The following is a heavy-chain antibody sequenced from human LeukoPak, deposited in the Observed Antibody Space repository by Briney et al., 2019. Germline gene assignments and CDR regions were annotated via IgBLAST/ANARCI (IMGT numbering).Heavy chain of an antibody. V-gene: IGHV3-7*03. CDR1: GFTFSSYW. J-gene: IGHJ4*02. CDR2: IKQDGSEK. CDR3: ARDSGWWRFDF. Sequence: GGSLRLSCVASGFTFSSYWMSWVRQVPGKGLEWVANIKQDGSEKHYVDSVKGRFTISRDNGKNSLYLQMNSLRAEDTAVYYCARDSGWWRFDFWGQGTLVTVSS. D-gene: IGHD6-13*01.